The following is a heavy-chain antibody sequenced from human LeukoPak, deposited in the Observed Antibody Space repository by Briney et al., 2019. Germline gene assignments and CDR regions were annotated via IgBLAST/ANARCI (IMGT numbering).Heavy chain of an antibody. CDR1: GFTVSSTY. J-gene: IGHJ4*02. CDR2: TSASGRST. D-gene: IGHD1-26*01. Sequence: PGGSLRLSCAASGFTVSSTYMSWVRQAPGKGLEWVSATSASGRSTYYADSVKGRFTISRDNSKNTLYLQMNSLRAEDTAVYYCARDLSGSLYYFDYWGQGTLVTVSS. V-gene: IGHV3-23*01. CDR3: ARDLSGSLYYFDY.